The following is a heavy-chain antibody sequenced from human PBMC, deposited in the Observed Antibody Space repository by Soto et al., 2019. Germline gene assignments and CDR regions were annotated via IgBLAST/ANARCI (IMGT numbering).Heavy chain of an antibody. CDR2: ISSSISYT. J-gene: IGHJ4*02. Sequence: GGSLRLSCAASGFTFSDYYMSWIRQAPGKGLEWVSYISSSISYTNYADSVKGRFTISRDNAKNSLYLQMNSLRAEDTAVYYCARYIYGYIDYWGQGTLVTVSS. CDR3: ARYIYGYIDY. D-gene: IGHD5-18*01. CDR1: GFTFSDYY. V-gene: IGHV3-11*06.